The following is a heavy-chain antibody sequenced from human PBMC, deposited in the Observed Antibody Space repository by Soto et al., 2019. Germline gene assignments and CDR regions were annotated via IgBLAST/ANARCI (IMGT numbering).Heavy chain of an antibody. J-gene: IGHJ4*02. CDR1: GFTFSSCG. CDR2: ISYDGSNK. D-gene: IGHD5-12*01. CDR3: AKDLTDIVATAVFDY. V-gene: IGHV3-30*18. Sequence: QVQLVESGGGVVQPGRSLRLSCAASGFTFSSCGMHWVRQAPGKGLEWVAVISYDGSNKYYADSVKGRFTISRDNSKNTLYLQMNSLRAEDTAVYYCAKDLTDIVATAVFDYWGQGTLVTVSS.